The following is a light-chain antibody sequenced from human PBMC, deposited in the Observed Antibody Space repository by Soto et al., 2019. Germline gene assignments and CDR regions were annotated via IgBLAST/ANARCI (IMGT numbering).Light chain of an antibody. V-gene: IGKV3-11*01. Sequence: EIVLTQSPATLSLSPGERATLSCRASQSVSSYLAWYQQKPGQAPRLLIYDASNGATGIPARFSGSGSGTDFTLTISSLEPEDFAVYYCQQRSNWPLTFGGGTKVVIK. CDR3: QQRSNWPLT. CDR2: DAS. J-gene: IGKJ4*01. CDR1: QSVSSY.